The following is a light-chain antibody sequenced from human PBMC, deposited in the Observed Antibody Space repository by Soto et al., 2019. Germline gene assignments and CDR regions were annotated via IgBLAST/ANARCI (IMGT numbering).Light chain of an antibody. CDR3: KQDIRAPLT. CDR1: LGLLSNNEYNY. Sequence: VLSLSPLSRPVIPCGATHISCRNTLGLLSNNEYNYVAWYLQKPGQSPQLLIYLGSNRASGVPDRFSGSGSGTDFTLSITSLQAEDVAVYHCKQDIRAPLTFGGGTKVDIK. J-gene: IGKJ4*01. CDR2: LGS. V-gene: IGKV2-28*01.